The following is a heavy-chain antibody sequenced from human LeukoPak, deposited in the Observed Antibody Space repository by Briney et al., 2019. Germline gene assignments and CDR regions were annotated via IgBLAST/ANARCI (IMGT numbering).Heavy chain of an antibody. CDR3: ARGQYCTNGVCYLPFDY. V-gene: IGHV4-30-4*01. J-gene: IGHJ4*02. Sequence: PQTLSLTCTVSGGSISSGGYYWSWIRQPPGKGLEWIGYIYYSGSTYYNPSLKSRVTISVDTSKNQFSLKLSSVTAADTAVYYCARGQYCTNGVCYLPFDYWGQGTLVTVSS. CDR1: GGSISSGGYY. D-gene: IGHD2-8*01. CDR2: IYYSGST.